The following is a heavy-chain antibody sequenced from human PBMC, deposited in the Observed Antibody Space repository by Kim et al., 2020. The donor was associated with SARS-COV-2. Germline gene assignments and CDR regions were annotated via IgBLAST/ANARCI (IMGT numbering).Heavy chain of an antibody. V-gene: IGHV3-11*05. CDR3: ARVPVGASSWYYFDS. Sequence: ADSRKGRFTISREHAENSLYLERNSLSADDTAVYYCARVPVGASSWYYFDSWGQGTLVTVSS. J-gene: IGHJ4*02. D-gene: IGHD6-13*01.